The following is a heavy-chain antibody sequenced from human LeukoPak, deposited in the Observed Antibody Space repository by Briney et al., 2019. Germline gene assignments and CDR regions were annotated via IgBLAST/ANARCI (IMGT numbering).Heavy chain of an antibody. V-gene: IGHV4-59*01. CDR1: GGSISSYY. CDR2: IYYTGST. D-gene: IGHD4-17*01. CDR3: AKDTGFWYFDL. Sequence: PSETLSLTCTVSGGSISSYYWSWIRQPPGKGLEWIGYIYYTGSTHYNPSLKSRVTISVDTSKNQFSLKLSSVTAADTALYYCAKDTGFWYFDLWGRGTLVTVSS. J-gene: IGHJ2*01.